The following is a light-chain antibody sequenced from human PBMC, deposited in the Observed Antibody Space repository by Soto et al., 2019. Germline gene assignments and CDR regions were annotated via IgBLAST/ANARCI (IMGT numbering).Light chain of an antibody. CDR2: DVS. J-gene: IGLJ1*01. CDR3: ASYTTSSTYV. CDR1: SSDVGGYSY. Sequence: QSVLTQPASVSGSDGESIAISCTGTSSDVGGYSYVSWYQQQPGKAPKLVISDVSNRPSGVSDRFSGSKSGNTASLTISGLQTEDEADYYCASYTTSSTYVFGTGTKVTVL. V-gene: IGLV2-14*01.